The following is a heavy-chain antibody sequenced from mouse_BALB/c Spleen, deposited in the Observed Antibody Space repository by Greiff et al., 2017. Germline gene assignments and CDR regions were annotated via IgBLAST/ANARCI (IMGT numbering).Heavy chain of an antibody. CDR1: GFTFSDYY. V-gene: IGHV5-4*02. D-gene: IGHD2-14*01. CDR3: ARGGYYRYEDYAMDY. J-gene: IGHJ4*01. CDR2: ISDGGSYT. Sequence: DVMLVESGGGLVKPGGSLKLSCAASGFTFSDYYMYWVRQTPEKRLEWVATISDGGSYTYYPDSVKGRFTISRDNAKNNLYLQMSSLKSEDTAMYYCARGGYYRYEDYAMDYWGQGTSVTVSS.